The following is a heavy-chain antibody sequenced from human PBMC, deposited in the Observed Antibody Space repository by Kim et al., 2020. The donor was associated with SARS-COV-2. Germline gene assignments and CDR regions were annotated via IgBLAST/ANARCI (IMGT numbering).Heavy chain of an antibody. CDR1: GFTFSSYA. Sequence: GGSLRLSCAASGFTFSSYAMHWVRQAPGKGLEWVAVISYDGSNKYYADSVKGRFTISRDNSKNTLYLQMNSLRAEDTAVYYCARAVYDSSGYPFDYWGQGTLVTVSS. D-gene: IGHD3-22*01. J-gene: IGHJ4*02. V-gene: IGHV3-30*04. CDR3: ARAVYDSSGYPFDY. CDR2: ISYDGSNK.